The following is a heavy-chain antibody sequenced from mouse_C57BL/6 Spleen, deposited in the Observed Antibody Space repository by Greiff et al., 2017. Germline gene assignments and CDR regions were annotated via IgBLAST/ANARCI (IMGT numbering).Heavy chain of an antibody. CDR3: ARGRDTTVVATYPYYFDY. J-gene: IGHJ2*01. D-gene: IGHD1-1*01. Sequence: VQLQQPGAELVMPGASVKLSCKASGYTFTSYWMHWVKQRPGQGLEWIGEIDPSDSYTNYNQKFKGKSTLTVDQSSSTAYMQLSSRTSEDSAVYYCARGRDTTVVATYPYYFDYWGQGTTLTVSS. CDR2: IDPSDSYT. CDR1: GYTFTSYW. V-gene: IGHV1-69*01.